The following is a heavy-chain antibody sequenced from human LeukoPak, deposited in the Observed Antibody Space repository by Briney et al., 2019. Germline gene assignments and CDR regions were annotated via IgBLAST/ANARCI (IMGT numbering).Heavy chain of an antibody. V-gene: IGHV3-23*01. Sequence: GGSLRLSCAASGFTFSTYAMGWVRQAPGKGLEWVSTISGTGGTIYYADSVKGRFTISRDNSKNTLYLQMNSLRAEDTAVYYCAGDGRPFVVVVAALDAFDIWGQGTMVTVSS. J-gene: IGHJ3*02. CDR3: AGDGRPFVVVVAALDAFDI. CDR2: ISGTGGTI. CDR1: GFTFSTYA. D-gene: IGHD2-15*01.